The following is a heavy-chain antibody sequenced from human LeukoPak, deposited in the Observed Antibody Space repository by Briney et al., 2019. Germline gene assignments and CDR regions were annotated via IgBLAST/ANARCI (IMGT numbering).Heavy chain of an antibody. D-gene: IGHD3-16*01. CDR3: AREVRRGTYDY. J-gene: IGHJ4*02. Sequence: ASVKVSXKASGYTFPSYSINWVRQATGQGLEWMGWMNPNTGGSGPAQKFQGRVTMTYNTPISTAYMELSSLTSDDTAVYYFAREVRRGTYDYWGQGTLVTVTP. CDR2: MNPNTGGS. V-gene: IGHV1-8*01. CDR1: GYTFPSYS.